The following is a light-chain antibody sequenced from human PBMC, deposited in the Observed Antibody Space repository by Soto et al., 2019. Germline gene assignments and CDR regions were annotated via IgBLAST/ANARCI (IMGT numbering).Light chain of an antibody. CDR1: RSDVGGYNF. CDR2: EVT. Sequence: SVLTKPPSASGSPGQSVTISCTGTRSDVGGYNFVSWYQQHPGKAPKLLIYEVTQRPSGVPDRFSASKSGNTASLTVSGLQAEDEADYYCSSYAGSNMGVFGTGTKVTVL. CDR3: SSYAGSNMGV. J-gene: IGLJ1*01. V-gene: IGLV2-8*01.